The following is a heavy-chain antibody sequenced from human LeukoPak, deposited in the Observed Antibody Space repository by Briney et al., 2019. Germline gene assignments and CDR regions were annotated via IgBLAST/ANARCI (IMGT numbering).Heavy chain of an antibody. D-gene: IGHD3-3*01. J-gene: IGHJ4*02. CDR2: IYYSGST. CDR1: GGSISSGDYY. Sequence: SETLSLTCTVSGGSISSGDYYWSWIRQPPGKGLEWIGYIYYSGSTYYNTSLKSRVTISLDTSKNQFSLKLSSVSAADTAVYYCARHVRDNYDCWSGYLYYFDYWGQGTLVTVSS. V-gene: IGHV4-30-4*01. CDR3: ARHVRDNYDCWSGYLYYFDY.